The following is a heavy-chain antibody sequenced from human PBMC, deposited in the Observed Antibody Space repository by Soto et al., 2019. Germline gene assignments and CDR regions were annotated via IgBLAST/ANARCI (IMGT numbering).Heavy chain of an antibody. CDR1: GFTVSSNY. V-gene: IGHV3-53*01. CDR3: ARELYVSYYYYGMDV. CDR2: IYSGGST. Sequence: GGSLRLSCAASGFTVSSNYMSWVRQAPGKGLEWVSVIYSGGSTYYADSVKGRFTISRDNSKNTLYLQMNSLRAEDTAVYYCARELYVSYYYYGMDVWGQGTTVTVSS. D-gene: IGHD3-16*01. J-gene: IGHJ6*02.